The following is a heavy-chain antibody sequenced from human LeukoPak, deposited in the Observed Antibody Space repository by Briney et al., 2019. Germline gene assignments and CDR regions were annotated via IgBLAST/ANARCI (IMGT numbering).Heavy chain of an antibody. D-gene: IGHD3-22*01. CDR3: AREKWYYYDSSGYYRRIYYYYGMDV. CDR1: GYTFTSYY. V-gene: IGHV1-46*01. Sequence: ASVKVSCKASGYTFTSYYMHWVRQAPGQGLEWMGIINPSGCSTSYAQKFQGRVSMTRDTTTSTVYMELSSLRSEDTAVYYCAREKWYYYDSSGYYRRIYYYYGMDVWGQGPTVTVSS. CDR2: INPSGCST. J-gene: IGHJ6*02.